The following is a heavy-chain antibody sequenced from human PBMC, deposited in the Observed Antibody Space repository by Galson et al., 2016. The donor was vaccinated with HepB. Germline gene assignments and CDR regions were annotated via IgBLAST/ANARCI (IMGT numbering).Heavy chain of an antibody. CDR1: GYTFTGYG. D-gene: IGHD2-21*02. J-gene: IGHJ5*02. Sequence: SVKVSCKASGYTFTGYGINWVRQASGQGLEWMGYLNSNSGKTAFAQKFQGRVILTLDTSIDTAYMEFSSLTSEDTAVYHCARGTGGSDCLDPWGQGALVTVSS. V-gene: IGHV1-8*01. CDR2: LNSNSGKT. CDR3: ARGTGGSDCLDP.